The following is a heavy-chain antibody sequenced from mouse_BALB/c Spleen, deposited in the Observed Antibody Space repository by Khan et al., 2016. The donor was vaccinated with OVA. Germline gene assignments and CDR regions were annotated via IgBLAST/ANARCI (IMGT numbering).Heavy chain of an antibody. Sequence: QVQLKQSGTELLKPGASVKISCKATGCTFSSYWIEWIKQRSGHGLEWIGEILPGSDSPNYNERFLGKATFTADTSSNTAYMQLISLTSEDSAVYYCARQGGGYFSWFAYWGQGTLVTVSA. V-gene: IGHV1-9*01. D-gene: IGHD2-3*01. CDR2: ILPGSDSP. J-gene: IGHJ3*01. CDR1: GCTFSSYW. CDR3: ARQGGGYFSWFAY.